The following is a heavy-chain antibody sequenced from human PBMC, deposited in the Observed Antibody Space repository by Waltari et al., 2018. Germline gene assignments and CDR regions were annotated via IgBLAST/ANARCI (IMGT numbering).Heavy chain of an antibody. J-gene: IGHJ3*01. CDR2: RASRGAT. CDR1: GGSITSNRHY. D-gene: IGHD1-1*01. CDR3: ATYLGASLGTAAFDV. V-gene: IGHV4-39*01. Sequence: QLQLQESGPGLVKPSETLSLTCSVSGGSITSNRHYWVWIRQPPGQGLEWVGTRASRGATDSSPTLNSRVTIARETAKNQVALKLASMTAAETAGYFCATYLGASLGTAAFDVWGQGTMVTVSS.